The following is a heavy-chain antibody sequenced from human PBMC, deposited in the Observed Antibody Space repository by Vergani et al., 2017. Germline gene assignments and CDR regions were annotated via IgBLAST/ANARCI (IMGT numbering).Heavy chain of an antibody. V-gene: IGHV4-34*01. CDR1: GGSFSGYY. Sequence: QVQLQQWGAGLLKPSETLSLTCAVYGGSFSGYYWSWIRQPPGKGLEWIGEINHSGSTNYNPSLKSRVTMSVDTSKNQFSLKLSSVTAADTAVYYCARDSSGYYGFDYWGQGTLVTVSS. J-gene: IGHJ4*02. CDR2: INHSGST. CDR3: ARDSSGYYGFDY. D-gene: IGHD3-22*01.